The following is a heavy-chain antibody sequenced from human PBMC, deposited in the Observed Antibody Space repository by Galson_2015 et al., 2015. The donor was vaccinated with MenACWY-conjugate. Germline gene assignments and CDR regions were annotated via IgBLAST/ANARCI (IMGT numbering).Heavy chain of an antibody. D-gene: IGHD6-13*01. CDR1: GFTFINAW. V-gene: IGHV3-15*05. CDR2: VKSKSDDDQP. J-gene: IGHJ4*02. CDR3: AKRIAPSGAPYYFDS. Sequence: SLRLSCAASGFTFINAWMSWVRQAPGKGLEWIGHVKSKSDDDQPFYAEAVKGRFTVARDSARNTVYLQMKSLRPEDTAIYYCAKRIAPSGAPYYFDSWGQGTLVTVSS.